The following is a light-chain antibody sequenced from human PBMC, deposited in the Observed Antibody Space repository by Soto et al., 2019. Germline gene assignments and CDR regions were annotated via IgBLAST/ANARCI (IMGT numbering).Light chain of an antibody. Sequence: DIQMTQSPSSLSASVGDRVTITCRASRSIKTYVNWYQQRPGKAPELLIYSASSLHTGVPSRFSGSGAGTDFTFTINSLLPEDFAIYYCQQTYSTPRTFGQGTKVDIK. J-gene: IGKJ1*01. CDR2: SAS. CDR1: RSIKTY. V-gene: IGKV1-39*01. CDR3: QQTYSTPRT.